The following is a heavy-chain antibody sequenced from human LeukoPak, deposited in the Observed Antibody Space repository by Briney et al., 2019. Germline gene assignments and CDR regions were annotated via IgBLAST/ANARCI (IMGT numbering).Heavy chain of an antibody. V-gene: IGHV3-9*01. CDR1: GFTFDDYA. D-gene: IGHD2-2*01. J-gene: IGHJ4*02. Sequence: QPGRSLRLSCAASGFTFDDYAMHWVRQAPGKGLEWVSGISWNSGSIGYADSVKGRFTISRDNAKNSLYLQMNSLRAEDTALYYCAKSPLYCSSISCYPMYYFDYWSQGTLVTVSS. CDR2: ISWNSGSI. CDR3: AKSPLYCSSISCYPMYYFDY.